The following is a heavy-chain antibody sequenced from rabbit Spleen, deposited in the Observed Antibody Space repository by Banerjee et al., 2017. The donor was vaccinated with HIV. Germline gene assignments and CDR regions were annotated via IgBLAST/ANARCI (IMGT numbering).Heavy chain of an antibody. CDR3: ARDLVAVIGWNFSL. J-gene: IGHJ4*01. CDR2: IYDGSSRST. V-gene: IGHV1S40*01. D-gene: IGHD1-1*01. CDR1: GFSFSSDFY. Sequence: QSLEESGGDLVKPGASLTLTCTASGFSFSSDFYMCWVRQAPGKGLEWIACIYDGSSRSTKYASWAKGRFTISKTSSTTVTLQMTSLTVADTATYFCARDLVAVIGWNFSLWGPGTLVTVS.